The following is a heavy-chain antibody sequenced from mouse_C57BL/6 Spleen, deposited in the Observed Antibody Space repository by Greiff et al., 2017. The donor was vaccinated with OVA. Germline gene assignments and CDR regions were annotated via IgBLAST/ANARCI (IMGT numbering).Heavy chain of an antibody. Sequence: QVHVKQSGAELVKPGASVKMSCKASGYTFTTYPIEWMKQNHGKSLEWIGNFHPYNDDTKYNEKFKGKATLTVEKSSSTVYLELSRLTSDDSAVYYCARGYYYGSSPYAMDYWGQGTSVTVSS. V-gene: IGHV1-47*01. CDR1: GYTFTTYP. D-gene: IGHD1-1*01. J-gene: IGHJ4*01. CDR3: ARGYYYGSSPYAMDY. CDR2: FHPYNDDT.